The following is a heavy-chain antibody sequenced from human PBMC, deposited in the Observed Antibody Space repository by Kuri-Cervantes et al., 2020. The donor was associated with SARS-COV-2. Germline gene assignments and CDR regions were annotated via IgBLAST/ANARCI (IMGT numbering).Heavy chain of an antibody. CDR1: GFTFSSYA. V-gene: IGHV3-49*03. CDR3: SRGRVWFDP. CDR2: IRNKGYGATT. J-gene: IGHJ5*02. Sequence: GESLKISCAASGFTFSSYAMSWFRQAPGKGLEWVGFIRNKGYGATTEYGASVKGRFTISRDDSESIAYLQVNSLKTEDTAVYYCSRGRVWFDPWGQGTLVTVSS.